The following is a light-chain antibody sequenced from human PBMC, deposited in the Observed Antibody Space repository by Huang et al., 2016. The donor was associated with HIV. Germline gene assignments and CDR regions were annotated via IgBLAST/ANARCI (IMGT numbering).Light chain of an antibody. Sequence: EIVLTQSPATLSLSPGESATLSCRASQSVSSALDWYQQKAGQAPRLLIYGASNRATGIPARFSGSGSGTDFTLTISSLEPEDFAVYYCQQRSDWPRTFGQGTKLEIK. CDR3: QQRSDWPRT. CDR2: GAS. J-gene: IGKJ2*01. CDR1: QSVSSA. V-gene: IGKV3-11*01.